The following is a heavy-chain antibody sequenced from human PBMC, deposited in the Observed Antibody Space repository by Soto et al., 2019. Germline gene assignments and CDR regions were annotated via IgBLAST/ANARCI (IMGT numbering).Heavy chain of an antibody. V-gene: IGHV3-23*01. CDR1: GFTFSSYS. Sequence: GGSLRLSCAASGFTFSSYSMSWVRQAPGKGLEWVSGFRTSGDGGTTYYADSVKGRFTISRDNSKNMLFLQMNSLRAEDTAIYYCEKKVKSGPGSQYFDYSGQGPLVTVYS. CDR3: EKKVKSGPGSQYFDY. CDR2: FRTSGDGGTT. D-gene: IGHD3-10*01. J-gene: IGHJ4*02.